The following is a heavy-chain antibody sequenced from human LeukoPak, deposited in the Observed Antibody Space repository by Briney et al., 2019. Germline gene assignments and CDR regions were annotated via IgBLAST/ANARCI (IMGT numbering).Heavy chain of an antibody. V-gene: IGHV4-59*01. CDR3: ARDLSSIAARPGAFDI. CDR1: GGSISSYY. Sequence: SEALSLTCTVSGGSISSYYWSWIRQPPGKGLEWIGYIYYSGSTNYNPSLKSRVTISVDTSKNQFSLKLSSVTAADTAVYYCARDLSSIAARPGAFDIWGQGTMVTVSS. D-gene: IGHD6-6*01. J-gene: IGHJ3*02. CDR2: IYYSGST.